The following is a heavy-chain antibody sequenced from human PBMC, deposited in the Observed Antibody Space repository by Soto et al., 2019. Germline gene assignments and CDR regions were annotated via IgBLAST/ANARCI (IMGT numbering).Heavy chain of an antibody. CDR2: LKRDGRER. D-gene: IGHD2-8*01. CDR1: GFTFGDYW. Sequence: GGFLRLSCAASGFTFGDYWMTWVRRAPGKGLEWVANLKRDGRERYYVDSVKGRFSVSRDNAKNSLYLQMNNLRPEDTAVYYCARDVYEILGRVVRRLDSWGQGTLVTVSS. V-gene: IGHV3-7*03. CDR3: ARDVYEILGRVVRRLDS. J-gene: IGHJ4*02.